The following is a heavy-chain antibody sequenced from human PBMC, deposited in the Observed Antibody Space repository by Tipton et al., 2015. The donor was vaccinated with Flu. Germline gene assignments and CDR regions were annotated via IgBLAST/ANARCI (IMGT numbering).Heavy chain of an antibody. CDR1: GYTFSGYS. CDR3: GRLRRSFYVYGGYVA. D-gene: IGHD4/OR15-4a*01. J-gene: IGHJ4*02. V-gene: IGHV1-2*02. CDR2: INPNNGGT. Sequence: QLVQSGAELKKPGASVKVSCRASGYTFSGYSMHWVRQAPGQGLQWMGWINPNNGGTTYAQNFQGRVTMTLDTSRSTAYMELTSLISDDTAVYYCGRLRRSFYVYGGYVAWGQGTVVTVSS.